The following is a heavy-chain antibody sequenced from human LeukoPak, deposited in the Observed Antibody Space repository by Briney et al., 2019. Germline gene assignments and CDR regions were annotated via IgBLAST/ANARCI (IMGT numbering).Heavy chain of an antibody. CDR3: ARTLWFGELWYYFDY. V-gene: IGHV4-4*02. CDR1: GGSISSSNW. Sequence: PSETLSLTCAVSGGSISSSNWWSWVRQPPGKGLEWIGEIYHSGSTNYNPSLKSRVTISVDKSKNQFSLKLSPVTAADTAVYYCARTLWFGELWYYFDYWGQGTLVTVSS. CDR2: IYHSGST. D-gene: IGHD3-10*01. J-gene: IGHJ4*02.